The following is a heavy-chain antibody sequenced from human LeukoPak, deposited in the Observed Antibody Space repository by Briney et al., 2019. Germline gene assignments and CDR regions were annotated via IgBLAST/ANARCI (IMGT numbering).Heavy chain of an antibody. V-gene: IGHV1-18*01. D-gene: IGHD3-3*01. CDR1: GYTFTSYG. CDR3: ARDLSGYDFWSGYYIAYFDY. CDR2: ISAYNGNT. Sequence: ASVKVSCKASGYTFTSYGISWVRQAPGQGLEWMGWISAYNGNTNYAQKLQGRVTMTTDTSTSTAYMELRSLRSDDTAVYYCARDLSGYDFWSGYYIAYFDYWGQGTLVTVSS. J-gene: IGHJ4*02.